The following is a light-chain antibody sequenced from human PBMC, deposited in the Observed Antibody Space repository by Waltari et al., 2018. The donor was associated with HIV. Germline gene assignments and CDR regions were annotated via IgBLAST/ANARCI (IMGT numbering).Light chain of an antibody. CDR3: QQSDSYPLT. CDR2: GAA. J-gene: IGKJ5*01. V-gene: IGKV1-9*01. Sequence: DIQLTQSPSFLSASVGDRVSITCRASRDVTNFLAWYQKKPGTAPKLLIYGAATLQIGVPSRFGGSGSGTQFTLTINSLQPDDFATYYCQQSDSYPLTFGQGTRLEMK. CDR1: RDVTNF.